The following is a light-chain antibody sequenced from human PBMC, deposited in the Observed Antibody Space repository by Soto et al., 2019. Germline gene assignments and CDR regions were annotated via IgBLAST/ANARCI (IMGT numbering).Light chain of an antibody. CDR2: GAS. CDR3: HHCGGSQP. CDR1: QSISSSN. V-gene: IGKV3-20*01. Sequence: EIVLTQSPGTLSLSPGERATLSCRASQSISSSNLVWYQQKPGQAPRLLIYGASSRATGIPGRFSGSGSGTYFTLTISSLEPEDFAVYFCHHCGGSQPFGQGTKVETK. J-gene: IGKJ1*01.